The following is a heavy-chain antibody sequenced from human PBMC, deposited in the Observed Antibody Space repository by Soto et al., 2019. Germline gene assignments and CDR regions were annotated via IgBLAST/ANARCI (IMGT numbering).Heavy chain of an antibody. J-gene: IGHJ6*02. CDR2: IWYDGSNK. D-gene: IGHD3-22*01. CDR3: ARDLYYYDSSGYLYYYGMDV. Sequence: XGSLGLSCAASGFTFSSYGMHGVRQAPGKGLEWVAVIWYDGSNKYYADSVKGRFTISRDNSKNTLYLQMNSLRAEDTAVYYCARDLYYYDSSGYLYYYGMDVWGQGTTVTVSS. V-gene: IGHV3-33*01. CDR1: GFTFSSYG.